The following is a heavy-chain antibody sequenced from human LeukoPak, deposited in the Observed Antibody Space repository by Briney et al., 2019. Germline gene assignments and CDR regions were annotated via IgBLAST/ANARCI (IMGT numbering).Heavy chain of an antibody. V-gene: IGHV4-31*03. D-gene: IGHD2-15*01. CDR2: IYYSGST. CDR1: GGSISSGGYY. CDR3: AKGGYCSGGSCYARFDY. J-gene: IGHJ4*02. Sequence: PSQTLSLTCTVSGGSISSGGYYWSWIRQHPGKGLEWIGYIYYSGSTYYNPSPKSRVTISVDTSKNQFSLKLSSVTAADTAVYYCAKGGYCSGGSCYARFDYWGQGTLVTVSS.